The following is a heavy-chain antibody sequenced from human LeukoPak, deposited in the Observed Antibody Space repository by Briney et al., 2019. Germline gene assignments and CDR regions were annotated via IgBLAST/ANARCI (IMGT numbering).Heavy chain of an antibody. Sequence: GGSLRLSCAASGFTFSSYAMHWVRQAPGKGLEYVSAISSNGGSTYYANSVKGRFTISRDNSKNTLYLQMGSLRAEDMAVYYCARVGRAVAGFDYWGQGTLVTVSS. CDR3: ARVGRAVAGFDY. CDR1: GFTFSSYA. V-gene: IGHV3-64*01. J-gene: IGHJ4*02. D-gene: IGHD6-19*01. CDR2: ISSNGGST.